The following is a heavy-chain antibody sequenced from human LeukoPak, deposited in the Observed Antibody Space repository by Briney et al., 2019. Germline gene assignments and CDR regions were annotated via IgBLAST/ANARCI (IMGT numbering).Heavy chain of an antibody. CDR1: VVDFSAYE. CDR3: ATLGYHLDS. Sequence: PGGSLRLSCAASVVDFSAYEMNWGREAPGKGVGWVSYFAGSDTTTYYADSVKGRFTISRDNAKNSLYLQMNSLRAEDTAIYHCATLGYHLDSWGQGTLVTVSS. D-gene: IGHD3-22*01. V-gene: IGHV3-48*03. CDR2: FAGSDTTT. J-gene: IGHJ4*02.